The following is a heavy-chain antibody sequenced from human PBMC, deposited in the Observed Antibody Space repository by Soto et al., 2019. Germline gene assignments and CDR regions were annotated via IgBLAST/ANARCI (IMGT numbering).Heavy chain of an antibody. J-gene: IGHJ6*02. CDR1: GGTFSSYA. Sequence: ASVKVSCKASGGTFSSYAISWVRQAPGQGLEWMGGIIPIFGTANYAQKFQGRVTITADKSTSTAYMELSSLRSEDTAVYYCASHSITMIVVVMNYYYYGMDVWGQGTTVTVSS. CDR2: IIPIFGTA. V-gene: IGHV1-69*06. D-gene: IGHD3-22*01. CDR3: ASHSITMIVVVMNYYYYGMDV.